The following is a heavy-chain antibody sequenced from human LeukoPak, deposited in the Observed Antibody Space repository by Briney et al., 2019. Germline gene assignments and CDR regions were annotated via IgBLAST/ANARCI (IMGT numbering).Heavy chain of an antibody. Sequence: SETLSLTCTVSGGSISSGGYYWRWPRQHPGKGLEWIGYIYYSGSTYYNPSLKSRVTIPVDTSKNQFSLKLSSVTAADTAVYYCARELTGGIDPWGQGTLVTVSS. D-gene: IGHD7-27*01. CDR2: IYYSGST. V-gene: IGHV4-31*03. J-gene: IGHJ5*02. CDR1: GGSISSGGYY. CDR3: ARELTGGIDP.